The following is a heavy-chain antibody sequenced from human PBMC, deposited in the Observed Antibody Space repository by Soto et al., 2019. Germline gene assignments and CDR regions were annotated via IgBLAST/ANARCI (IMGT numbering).Heavy chain of an antibody. CDR3: VNGAFYDSEVRTFDI. CDR2: ISSNGGNT. CDR1: GFTFSSYA. J-gene: IGHJ3*02. Sequence: SGGSLRLSCSASGFTFSSYAMHWVRQAPGKGLEYVSGISSNGGNTYYADSVKGRLTISRDNSKNTLYLQMSSLKAEDTALYYCVNGAFYDSEVRTFDIWGQGTMVTVSS. D-gene: IGHD3-22*01. V-gene: IGHV3-64D*06.